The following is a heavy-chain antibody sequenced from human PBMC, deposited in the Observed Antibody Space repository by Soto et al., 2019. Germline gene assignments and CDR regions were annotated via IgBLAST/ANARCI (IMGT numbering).Heavy chain of an antibody. Sequence: SETLSLTCAVYGGSFSGYYLSWIRQPPGKGLEWIGEINHSGSTNYNPSLKSRVTISVDTSKNQFSLKLSSVTAADTAVYYCARGRTTAMGYFDYWGQGTLVTVSS. D-gene: IGHD5-18*01. V-gene: IGHV4-34*01. CDR1: GGSFSGYY. J-gene: IGHJ4*02. CDR3: ARGRTTAMGYFDY. CDR2: INHSGST.